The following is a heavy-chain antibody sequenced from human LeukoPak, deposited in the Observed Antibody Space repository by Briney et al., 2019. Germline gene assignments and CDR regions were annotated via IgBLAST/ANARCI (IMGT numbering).Heavy chain of an antibody. J-gene: IGHJ4*02. V-gene: IGHV3-23*01. CDR1: GFTFSSYA. CDR3: AKDHSDCRGLSCLLRQD. CDR2: ITSGGSKT. D-gene: IGHD2-15*01. Sequence: PGGSLRLSCAASGFTFSSYAMTWVRQSPGKGLEWVSAITSGGSKTWSADSVEGRFTISRDNSMNTLYLHMNSLRAEDTATYYCAKDHSDCRGLSCLLRQDWGQGTLVTVSS.